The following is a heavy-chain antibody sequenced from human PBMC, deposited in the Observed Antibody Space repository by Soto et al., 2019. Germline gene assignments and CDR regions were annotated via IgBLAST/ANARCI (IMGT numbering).Heavy chain of an antibody. CDR3: AKDNFSGVTMIIARFDY. CDR1: GFTFNSYA. D-gene: IGHD3-22*01. J-gene: IGHJ4*02. CDR2: ISGSGGST. Sequence: EVQLLESGGGLVQPGGSLRLSCVVSGFTFNSYAMNWVRQAPGKGLEWVSGISGSGGSTYYADSVKGRFTISRDNSKSTLYLQMNSLRAEDTAVYFCAKDNFSGVTMIIARFDYWGQGTRVTVSS. V-gene: IGHV3-23*01.